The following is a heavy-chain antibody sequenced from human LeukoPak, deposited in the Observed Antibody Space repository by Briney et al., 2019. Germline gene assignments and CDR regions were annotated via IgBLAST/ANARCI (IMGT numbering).Heavy chain of an antibody. CDR3: AKNWGYSSGFDWFDP. CDR2: INHSGST. V-gene: IGHV4-34*01. Sequence: PSETLSLTCAAYGGSFSGYYWSWIRQPPGKGLEWIGEINHSGSTNYNPSLKSRVTISVDTSKNQFSLKLSSVTAADTAVYYCAKNWGYSSGFDWFDPWGQGTLVTVSS. CDR1: GGSFSGYY. J-gene: IGHJ5*02. D-gene: IGHD6-19*01.